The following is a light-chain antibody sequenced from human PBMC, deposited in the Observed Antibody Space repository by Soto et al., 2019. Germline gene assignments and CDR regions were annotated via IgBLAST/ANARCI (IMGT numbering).Light chain of an antibody. Sequence: SYELTQPLSVSVALGQTATISCGGDNVGSKNVQWYQRKPGQAPLMVIYRDSGRPSEIPERFSGSHSGNKATLTITRAQGGDEADYYCQVWDSNTAHVLFGGGTKLTVL. CDR1: NVGSKN. J-gene: IGLJ2*01. CDR2: RDS. CDR3: QVWDSNTAHVL. V-gene: IGLV3-9*01.